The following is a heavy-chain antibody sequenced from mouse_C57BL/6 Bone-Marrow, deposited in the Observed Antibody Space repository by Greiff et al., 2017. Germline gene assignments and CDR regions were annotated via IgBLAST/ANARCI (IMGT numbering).Heavy chain of an antibody. Sequence: QVQLKQSGAELARPGASVKLSCKASGYTFTSYGISWVKQRTGQGLEWIGEIYPRSGNTYYNEKFKGKATLTADKSSSTAYMELHSLTSEDSAVYFCSSPSGSSGYSMYYWGQGTAVTVAS. D-gene: IGHD3-2*02. V-gene: IGHV1-81*01. J-gene: IGHJ4*01. CDR2: IYPRSGNT. CDR1: GYTFTSYG. CDR3: SSPSGSSGYSMYY.